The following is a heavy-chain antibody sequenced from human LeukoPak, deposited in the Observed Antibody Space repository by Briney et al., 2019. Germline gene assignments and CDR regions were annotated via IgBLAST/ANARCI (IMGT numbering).Heavy chain of an antibody. V-gene: IGHV3-21*01. CDR3: AREHSGYDFPGRDYYYMDV. CDR2: ISSTSSSYR. D-gene: IGHD5-12*01. CDR1: GFTFSSYA. J-gene: IGHJ6*03. Sequence: GGSLRLSCAASGFTFSSYAMHWVRQAPGKGLEWVSSISSTSSSYRYYADSVKGRFTISRDNPKNSLYLQMNSLRAEDTAVYYCAREHSGYDFPGRDYYYMDVWGKGTTVTVSS.